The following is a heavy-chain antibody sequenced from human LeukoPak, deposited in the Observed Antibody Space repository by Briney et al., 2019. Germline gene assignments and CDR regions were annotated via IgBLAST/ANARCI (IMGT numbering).Heavy chain of an antibody. CDR1: GFTFDDYG. Sequence: SLSLSCAVSGFTFDDYGMHWVRQAPGEGLEWVSGFWWNSGSIGYADSVKGRFTISRDNAKNSLYLQMNRLRAEDTALYYCAKEFPWSGAFDIWGQGTMVTVSS. J-gene: IGHJ3*02. D-gene: IGHD3-3*01. CDR2: FWWNSGSI. V-gene: IGHV3-9*01. CDR3: AKEFPWSGAFDI.